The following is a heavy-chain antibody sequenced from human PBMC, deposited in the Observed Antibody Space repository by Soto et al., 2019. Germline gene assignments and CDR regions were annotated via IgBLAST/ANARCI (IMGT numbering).Heavy chain of an antibody. CDR2: IYYSGST. V-gene: IGHV4-39*01. CDR3: VPSNWFAP. Sequence: SETLSLTCTVSGGSISSSSYYWGWIRQPPGKGLEWIGSIYYSGSTYYNPSLKSRVTISVDTSKNQFSLKLSSVTAADTAVYYCVPSNWFAPWGQGTLVTVSS. J-gene: IGHJ5*02. CDR1: GGSISSSSYY.